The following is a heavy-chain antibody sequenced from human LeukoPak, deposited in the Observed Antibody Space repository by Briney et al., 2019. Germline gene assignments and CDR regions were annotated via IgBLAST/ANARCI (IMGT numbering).Heavy chain of an antibody. CDR3: ARSRGYFDY. CDR2: IRGSGYNP. J-gene: IGHJ4*02. V-gene: IGHV3-23*01. Sequence: GGSLRLSCTASGFTFSNSDMNWVRQAPGKGLEWVSCIRGSGYNPEYTDSVKGRFTISKDNSRNTLYLQLNSLRAEDTALYYCARSRGYFDYWGQGTLVTVSS. CDR1: GFTFSNSD. D-gene: IGHD6-13*01.